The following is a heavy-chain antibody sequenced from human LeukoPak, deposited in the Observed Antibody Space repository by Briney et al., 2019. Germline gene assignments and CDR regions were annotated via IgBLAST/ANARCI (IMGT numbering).Heavy chain of an antibody. J-gene: IGHJ5*02. CDR3: ARDRNSGWSTPFDP. CDR1: GYSISSDYY. CDR2: IHHSGRT. V-gene: IGHV4-38-2*02. Sequence: SETLSLTCTVSGYSISSDYYWGWIRQPPGKGLEWIGSIHHSGRTFYNPSLKSRVTISVDTSKNQFSLKLSSVTAADTAMYYCARDRNSGWSTPFDPWGQGTLVTVSS. D-gene: IGHD6-19*01.